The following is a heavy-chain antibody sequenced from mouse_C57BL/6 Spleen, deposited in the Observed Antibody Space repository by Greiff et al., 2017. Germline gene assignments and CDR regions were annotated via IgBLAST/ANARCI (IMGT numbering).Heavy chain of an antibody. D-gene: IGHD2-5*01. CDR2: IDPETGGT. CDR1: GYTFTDYE. V-gene: IGHV1-15*01. Sequence: QVQLQQSGAELVRPGASVTLSCKASGYTFTDYEMHWVKQTPVHGLEWIGAIDPETGGTAYNQKFKGKAILTADKSSSTAYMELRSLTSEDSAVYYCTRDRYYSNPCAYWGQGTLVTVSA. CDR3: TRDRYYSNPCAY. J-gene: IGHJ3*01.